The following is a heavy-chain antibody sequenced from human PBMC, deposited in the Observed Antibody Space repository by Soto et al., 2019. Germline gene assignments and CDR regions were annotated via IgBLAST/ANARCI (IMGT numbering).Heavy chain of an antibody. V-gene: IGHV1-46*01. CDR1: GYTFTSYY. CDR3: ARDLGYDILSIRGVFDY. Sequence: QVQLVQSGAEVKKPGASAKVSCKASGYTFTSYYMHWVRQAPGQGLEWMGIINPSGGSTSYAQKFQGRVTMTRDTSTSTVYMELSSLRSEDTAVYYCARDLGYDILSIRGVFDYWGQGTLVTVSS. CDR2: INPSGGST. D-gene: IGHD3-9*01. J-gene: IGHJ4*02.